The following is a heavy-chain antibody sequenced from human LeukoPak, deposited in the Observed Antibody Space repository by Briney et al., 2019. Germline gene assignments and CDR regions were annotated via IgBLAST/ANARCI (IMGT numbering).Heavy chain of an antibody. D-gene: IGHD4-17*01. J-gene: IGHJ6*02. CDR3: ARDQGNDYGDLLPTHSYYYYGMDV. V-gene: IGHV3-11*06. Sequence: GGSLRLSCAASGFTFSDYYMSWIRQAPGKGLEWVSYISSSSSYIYYADSVKGRFTISRDNAKNSLYLQMNSLRAEDTAVYYCARDQGNDYGDLLPTHSYYYYGMDVWGQGTTVTVSS. CDR1: GFTFSDYY. CDR2: ISSSSSYI.